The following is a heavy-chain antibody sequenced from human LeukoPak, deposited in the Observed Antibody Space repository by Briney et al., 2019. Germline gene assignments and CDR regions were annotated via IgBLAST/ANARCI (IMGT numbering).Heavy chain of an antibody. Sequence: GGSLRLSCAASGFTFSSYEMNWVRQAPGKGLEWVANIKQDGSEKYYVDSVKGRFTISRDNAKNSLYLQMNSLRAEDTAVYYCAREDTAMEADYWGQGTLVTVSS. CDR1: GFTFSSYE. J-gene: IGHJ4*02. D-gene: IGHD5-18*01. V-gene: IGHV3-7*01. CDR3: AREDTAMEADY. CDR2: IKQDGSEK.